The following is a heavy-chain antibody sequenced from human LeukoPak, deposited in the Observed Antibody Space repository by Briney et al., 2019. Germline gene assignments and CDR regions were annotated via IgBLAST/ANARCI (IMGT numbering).Heavy chain of an antibody. CDR3: AKNVVVKRYVDF. CDR1: GLTFSNHA. J-gene: IGHJ4*02. CDR2: ISGGGRTT. Sequence: GGSLRLSCAASGLTFSNHAMSWVRQAPGKGLQWVAVISGGGRTTEYEDFVKGRFTISRDNSKNTLFLQMNSLTVEDTAIYFCAKNVVVKRYVDFWGQGTLVTVSS. D-gene: IGHD2-15*01. V-gene: IGHV3-23*01.